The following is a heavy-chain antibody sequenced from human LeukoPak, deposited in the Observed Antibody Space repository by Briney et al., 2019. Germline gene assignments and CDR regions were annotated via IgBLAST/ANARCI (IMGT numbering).Heavy chain of an antibody. CDR2: IVVGSGNT. Sequence: GTSVKVSCKASGFTFTSSAMQWVRQARGQRLEWIGWIVVGSGNTNYAQKFQERVTITRDMSTSTAYMELSSLRSEDTAVYYCAALPQGDYGDSLRLWGYWGQGTLVTVSS. D-gene: IGHD4-17*01. J-gene: IGHJ4*02. CDR3: AALPQGDYGDSLRLWGY. CDR1: GFTFTSSA. V-gene: IGHV1-58*02.